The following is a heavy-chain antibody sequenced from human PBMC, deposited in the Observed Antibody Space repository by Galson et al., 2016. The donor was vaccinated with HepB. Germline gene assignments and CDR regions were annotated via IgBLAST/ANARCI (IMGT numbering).Heavy chain of an antibody. Sequence: SLRLSCAASGFPFHSYTMNWVRQAPGKGLDWVAVISDGGSSKYYADSVKGRFTISRDNAKDTLYLQLNSLRPEDTAVYYCAKEGDYYESSGYYFARDWGQGTLVTVSS. V-gene: IGHV3-30*04. D-gene: IGHD3-22*01. J-gene: IGHJ4*02. CDR1: GFPFHSYT. CDR2: ISDGGSSK. CDR3: AKEGDYYESSGYYFARD.